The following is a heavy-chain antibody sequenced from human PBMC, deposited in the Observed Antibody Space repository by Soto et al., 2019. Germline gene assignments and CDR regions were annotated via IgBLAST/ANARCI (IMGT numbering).Heavy chain of an antibody. CDR1: GYTFTSYG. V-gene: IGHV1-18*01. Sequence: ASVKVSCKASGYTFTSYGTSWLRQAPGQGLEWMGWISAYNGNTNYAQKLQGRVTMTTDTSTSTAYMELRSLRSDDTAVYYCARPLREYCGGDCSYYYGMDVWGQGTTVTVSS. CDR2: ISAYNGNT. J-gene: IGHJ6*02. D-gene: IGHD2-21*02. CDR3: ARPLREYCGGDCSYYYGMDV.